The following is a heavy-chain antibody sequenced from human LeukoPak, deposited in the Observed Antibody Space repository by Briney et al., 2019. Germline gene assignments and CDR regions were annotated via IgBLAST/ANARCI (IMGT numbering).Heavy chain of an antibody. D-gene: IGHD4-17*01. CDR3: ARDSGDYGDFDY. CDR1: GFTFSSYS. J-gene: IGHJ4*02. Sequence: GGSLRLSCAASGFTFSSYSMNWVRQAPGKGLEWVSYISSGSSTIYYADSVKGRFTISRDNAKNSLYLQMNSLRAEDTAVYYCARDSGDYGDFDYWGQGTLVTVSS. CDR2: ISSGSSTI. V-gene: IGHV3-48*04.